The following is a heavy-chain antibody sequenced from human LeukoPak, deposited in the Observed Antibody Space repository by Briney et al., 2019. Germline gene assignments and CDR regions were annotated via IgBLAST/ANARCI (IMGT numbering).Heavy chain of an antibody. CDR2: IYYSGST. CDR3: AGYGSGTYEVDP. CDR1: GGSITSGDYY. J-gene: IGHJ5*02. D-gene: IGHD3-10*01. Sequence: SETLSLTCAVSGGSITSGDYYWSWIRQPPGKGLEWIGYIYYSGSTYYNPSLKSRVTISLDTSNNQFSLKLSSVTAADTAVYYCAGYGSGTYEVDPWGQGTLVTVSS. V-gene: IGHV4-30-4*01.